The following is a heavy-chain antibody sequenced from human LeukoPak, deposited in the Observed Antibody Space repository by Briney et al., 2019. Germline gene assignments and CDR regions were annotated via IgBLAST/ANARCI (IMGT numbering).Heavy chain of an antibody. CDR1: GYTFTSYG. CDR2: ISAYNGNT. D-gene: IGHD4-17*01. Sequence: ASVKVSCKSSGYTFTSYGISLVRQPPGQGLEWMGWISAYNGNTNYAQKLQGRVTMTTETSTSTAYMELRSLRSDDTAVYYCARELSYGDYRPENWFDPWGQGTLVTVSS. V-gene: IGHV1-18*01. J-gene: IGHJ5*02. CDR3: ARELSYGDYRPENWFDP.